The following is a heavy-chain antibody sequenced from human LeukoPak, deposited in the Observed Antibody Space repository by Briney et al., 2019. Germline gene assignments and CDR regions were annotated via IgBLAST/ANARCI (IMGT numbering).Heavy chain of an antibody. Sequence: GGSLRLSCAASGFTFSSYAMSWVRQAPGKGLEWVSAISGSGGSTYYADSVKGRFTISRDNSENTLYLQMNSLRAEDTAVYYCAKDHGYSYGYCFDYWGQGTLVTVSS. D-gene: IGHD5-18*01. J-gene: IGHJ4*02. V-gene: IGHV3-23*01. CDR1: GFTFSSYA. CDR3: AKDHGYSYGYCFDY. CDR2: ISGSGGST.